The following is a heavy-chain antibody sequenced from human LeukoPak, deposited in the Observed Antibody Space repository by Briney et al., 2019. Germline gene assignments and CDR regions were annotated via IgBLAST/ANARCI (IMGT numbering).Heavy chain of an antibody. CDR2: ISYDGSNK. Sequence: PGGSLRPSCAASGFTFSSYGMHWVRQAPGKGLEWVAVISYDGSNKYYADSVKGRFTISRDNSKNTLYLQMNSLRAEDTAVYYCAKDGGYDYLWRGTRDYFDYWGQGTLVTVSS. J-gene: IGHJ4*02. CDR1: GFTFSSYG. D-gene: IGHD5-12*01. CDR3: AKDGGYDYLWRGTRDYFDY. V-gene: IGHV3-30*18.